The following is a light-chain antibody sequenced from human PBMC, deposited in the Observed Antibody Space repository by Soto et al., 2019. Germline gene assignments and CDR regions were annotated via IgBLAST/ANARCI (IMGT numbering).Light chain of an antibody. Sequence: EIVLTQSPGTLSLSPGERATLSCRASQSVTSNYLAWYQQKPGQAPRLLIYGASSRATGIPDRFSVSGSGTDFTLTISRLEPEDFAVYYFQQYGPSPRTFGQGTKVEVK. CDR3: QQYGPSPRT. J-gene: IGKJ1*01. CDR2: GAS. V-gene: IGKV3-20*01. CDR1: QSVTSNY.